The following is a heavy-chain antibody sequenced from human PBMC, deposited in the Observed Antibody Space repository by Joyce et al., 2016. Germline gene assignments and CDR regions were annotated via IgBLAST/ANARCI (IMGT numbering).Heavy chain of an antibody. V-gene: IGHV1-18*01. D-gene: IGHD6-19*01. CDR1: GYPFSSYG. CDR3: ARDRLGRHGGWYFD. J-gene: IGHJ4*02. CDR2: SSVYNGST. Sequence: QVYLVQSGAEMKKPGASVKVSCKASGYPFSSYGLTWVRQAPGQGLKWMGWSSVYNGSTIYAQNFQGRVTMTTDTSTTTVYMELRRLTSDDTAVYYCARDRLGRHGGWYFDWGQGTLVTVSS.